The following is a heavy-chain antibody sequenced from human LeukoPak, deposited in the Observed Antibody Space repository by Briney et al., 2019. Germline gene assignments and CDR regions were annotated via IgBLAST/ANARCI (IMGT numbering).Heavy chain of an antibody. D-gene: IGHD6-19*01. CDR3: ARAGYSSGWYVNY. Sequence: SETLSLTCAVYGGSFSGYYWSWTRQPPGKGLEWIGEINHSGSTNYNPSLKSRVTISVDTSKNQFSLKLSSVTAADTAVYYCARAGYSSGWYVNYWGQGTLVTVSS. J-gene: IGHJ4*02. CDR1: GGSFSGYY. V-gene: IGHV4-34*01. CDR2: INHSGST.